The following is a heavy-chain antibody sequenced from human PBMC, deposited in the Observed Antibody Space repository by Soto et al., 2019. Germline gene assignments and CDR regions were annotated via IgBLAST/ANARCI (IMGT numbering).Heavy chain of an antibody. D-gene: IGHD2-15*01. V-gene: IGHV3-23*01. J-gene: IGHJ5*02. Sequence: RRLSCAASGFTFSSYAMSWVRQAPGKGLEWVSAISGSGGSTYYADSVKGRFTISRDNSKNTLYLQMNSLRAEDTAVYYCAKGRILGYCSGGSCPVWFDPWGQGTLVTVSS. CDR1: GFTFSSYA. CDR3: AKGRILGYCSGGSCPVWFDP. CDR2: ISGSGGST.